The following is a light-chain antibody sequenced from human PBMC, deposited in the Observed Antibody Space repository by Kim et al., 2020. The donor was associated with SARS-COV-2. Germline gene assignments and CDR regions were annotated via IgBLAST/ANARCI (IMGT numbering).Light chain of an antibody. Sequence: PGVRATLSCRASQSVSSSYLSWYQQKPGQAPRLLIYCASSRATGIPDRFSGSGSGTDFTLTISRLEPEDFAVYYCQQYDYSLPWTFGQGTKVDIK. V-gene: IGKV3-20*01. CDR2: CAS. J-gene: IGKJ1*01. CDR3: QQYDYSLPWT. CDR1: QSVSSSY.